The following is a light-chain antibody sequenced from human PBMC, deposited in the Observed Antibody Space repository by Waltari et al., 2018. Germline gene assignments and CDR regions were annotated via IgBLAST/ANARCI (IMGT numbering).Light chain of an antibody. CDR1: ESVSVVGINL. CDR2: QAS. Sequence: IVLPQSPASLAVSPGQRASITCRASESVSVVGINLIHGYQQKPGQPPKLLIYQASNKDTVVPARFSGSGSATDFTLTINPVEADDAADYYCLQSKSSPYSVGQGTEVEIK. CDR3: LQSKSSPYS. J-gene: IGKJ2*03. V-gene: IGKV4-1*01.